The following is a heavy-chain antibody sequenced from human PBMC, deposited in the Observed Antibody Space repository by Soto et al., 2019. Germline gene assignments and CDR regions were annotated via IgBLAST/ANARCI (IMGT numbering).Heavy chain of an antibody. CDR1: GYTFTSYG. J-gene: IGHJ6*02. Sequence: ASLKVSCKASGYTFTSYGISWVRQAPGQGLEWMGWISAYNGNTNYAQKLQGRVTMTTDTSTSTAYMELRSLRSDDTAVYYCARLDIVLVPAAMDYSYYGMDVWGQGTTVTVSS. V-gene: IGHV1-18*01. D-gene: IGHD2-2*03. CDR2: ISAYNGNT. CDR3: ARLDIVLVPAAMDYSYYGMDV.